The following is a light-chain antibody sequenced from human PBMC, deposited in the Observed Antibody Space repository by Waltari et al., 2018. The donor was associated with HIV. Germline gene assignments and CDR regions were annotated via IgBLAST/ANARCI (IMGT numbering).Light chain of an antibody. CDR1: NSYVGAYNY. J-gene: IGLJ1*01. V-gene: IGLV2-14*01. CDR3: SSYTTRNTFV. Sequence: QSALTQPASVSGSPGQSITISCTGTNSYVGAYNYVSWFQQHPGNSPKVMIVEVSNRPSGVSNRFSGSKSGNTASLIISGLQAEDEADYYCSSYTTRNTFVFGTGTKVTVL. CDR2: EVS.